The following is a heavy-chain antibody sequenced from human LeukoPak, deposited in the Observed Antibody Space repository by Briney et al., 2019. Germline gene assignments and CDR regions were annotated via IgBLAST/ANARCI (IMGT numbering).Heavy chain of an antibody. Sequence: GGSLRLSCAASGFTFSDFWMHWVRQAPAKGLVWVSRINSGGTVTNYADSVKGRLTFSRDNAKNTLYLQMNSLRAEDTAVYYCARDQRVVPADFYWYFDLWGRGTPVTVSS. V-gene: IGHV3-74*01. D-gene: IGHD2-2*01. J-gene: IGHJ2*01. CDR3: ARDQRVVPADFYWYFDL. CDR2: INSGGTVT. CDR1: GFTFSDFW.